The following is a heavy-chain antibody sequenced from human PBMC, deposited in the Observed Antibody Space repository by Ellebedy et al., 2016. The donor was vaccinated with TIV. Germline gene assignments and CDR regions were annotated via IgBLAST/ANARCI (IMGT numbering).Heavy chain of an antibody. J-gene: IGHJ6*02. CDR2: ISNSRSTI. CDR3: AREMGYCSGGSCYARLYYYNAMDV. CDR1: GFTFSSSS. Sequence: PGGSLRLSCAASGFTFSSSSMNWVRQAPGKGLEWVSYISNSRSTIYYADSVKGRFTISRDNAKNSLYLQMNSLRAEDTAVYYCAREMGYCSGGSCYARLYYYNAMDVWGQGTTVTVSS. V-gene: IGHV3-48*01. D-gene: IGHD2-15*01.